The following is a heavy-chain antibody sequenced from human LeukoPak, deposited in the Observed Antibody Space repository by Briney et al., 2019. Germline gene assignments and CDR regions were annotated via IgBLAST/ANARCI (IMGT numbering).Heavy chain of an antibody. J-gene: IGHJ4*02. CDR3: ARVLAGYGFDY. CDR1: GGTFSSYA. CDR2: IIPILGIA. V-gene: IGHV1-69*04. D-gene: IGHD4-17*01. Sequence: SVKVSCKASGGTFSSYAISWVRQPPGQGLDWMGRIIPILGIANYAQKFQGRVTITADKSTSTAYMELSSLRSEDTAVYYCARVLAGYGFDYWGQGTLVTVSS.